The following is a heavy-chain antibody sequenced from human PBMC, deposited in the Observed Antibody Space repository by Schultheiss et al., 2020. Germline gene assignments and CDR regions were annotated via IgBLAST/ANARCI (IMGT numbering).Heavy chain of an antibody. D-gene: IGHD4-17*01. V-gene: IGHV3-48*04. CDR2: ISSSSSTI. CDR1: GFTFSSYS. J-gene: IGHJ4*02. Sequence: GGSLRLSCAASGFTFSSYSMNWVRQAPGKGLEWVSYISSSSSTIYYADSVKGRFTISRDNAKNSLYLQMNSLRAEDTAVYYCARDRDMTTDDYWGQGTLVTVSS. CDR3: ARDRDMTTDDY.